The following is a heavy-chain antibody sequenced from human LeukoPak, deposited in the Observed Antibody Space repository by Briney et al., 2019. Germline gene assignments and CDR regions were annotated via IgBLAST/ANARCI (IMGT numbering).Heavy chain of an antibody. Sequence: SETLSLTCAVYGGSFSGYYWSWIRQPPGKGLEWIGEINHSGSTNYNPSLKSRVTISVDTSKNQFSLKLSSVTAADTAVYYCATGATDTDAFDIWGQGTMVTASS. D-gene: IGHD5-18*01. V-gene: IGHV4-34*01. CDR1: GGSFSGYY. J-gene: IGHJ3*02. CDR3: ATGATDTDAFDI. CDR2: INHSGST.